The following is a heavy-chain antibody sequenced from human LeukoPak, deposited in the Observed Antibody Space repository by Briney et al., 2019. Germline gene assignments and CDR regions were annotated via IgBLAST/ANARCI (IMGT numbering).Heavy chain of an antibody. CDR1: GYTFISYG. CDR3: ARVFYDFWSGYYTDFYYYYYMDV. V-gene: IGHV1-18*01. D-gene: IGHD3-3*01. J-gene: IGHJ6*03. CDR2: ISAYNGNT. Sequence: VASVKVSCKASGYTFISYGISWVRQAPGQGLEWMGWISAYNGNTNYAQKLQGRVTMTTDTSTSTAYMELRSLRSDDTAVYYCARVFYDFWSGYYTDFYYYYYMDVWGKGTTVTVSS.